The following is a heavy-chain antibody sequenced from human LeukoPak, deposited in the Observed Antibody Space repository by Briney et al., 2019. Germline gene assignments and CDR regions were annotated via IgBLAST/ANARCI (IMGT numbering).Heavy chain of an antibody. Sequence: VASVKVSCKASGYTFTGYYMHWVRQAPGQGLEWMGWISAYNGNTNYAQKLQGRVTMTTDTSTSTAYMELRSLRSDDTAVYYCARDYYDFWSGYHDAFDIWGQGTMVTVSS. J-gene: IGHJ3*02. CDR3: ARDYYDFWSGYHDAFDI. V-gene: IGHV1-18*04. CDR1: GYTFTGYY. D-gene: IGHD3-3*01. CDR2: ISAYNGNT.